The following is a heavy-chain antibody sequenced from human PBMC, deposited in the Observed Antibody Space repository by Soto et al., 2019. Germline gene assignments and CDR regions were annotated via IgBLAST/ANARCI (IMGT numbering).Heavy chain of an antibody. CDR2: IGAYNGNT. V-gene: IGHV1-18*01. D-gene: IGHD6-19*01. Sequence: GASVKVSCKASGYTFTSYGISWVRQAPGQGLEWMGWIGAYNGNTNYAQKLQGRVTVTTDTSTSTAYMELRSLRSDDTAVYYCARDSGEAVAGELDYWGQGTLVTVS. CDR1: GYTFTSYG. CDR3: ARDSGEAVAGELDY. J-gene: IGHJ4*02.